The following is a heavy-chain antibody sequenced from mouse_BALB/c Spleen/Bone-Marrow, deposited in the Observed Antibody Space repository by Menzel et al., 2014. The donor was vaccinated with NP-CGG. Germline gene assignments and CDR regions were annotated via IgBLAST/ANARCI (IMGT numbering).Heavy chain of an antibody. Sequence: VQLQESGPGLVQPSQSLFITCTVSGFSVISYGVHWVRQPPGKGLEWLGVIWSGGSTDYNAAFISRLSISKDNSKSQVFFKMSSLQADDTAMYYCARNDYDNPHYAMDYWGQGTSVTVSS. CDR2: IWSGGST. CDR1: GFSVISYG. D-gene: IGHD2-1*01. J-gene: IGHJ4*01. CDR3: ARNDYDNPHYAMDY. V-gene: IGHV2-4*02.